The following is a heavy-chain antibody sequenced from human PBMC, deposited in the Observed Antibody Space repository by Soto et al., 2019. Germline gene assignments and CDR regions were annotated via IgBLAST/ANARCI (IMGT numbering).Heavy chain of an antibody. D-gene: IGHD2-15*01. J-gene: IGHJ3*01. CDR2: ISAIGDST. V-gene: IGHV3-23*01. CDR1: EFAFSTFG. CDR3: ATVGPYSPRWDF. Sequence: EVQVLESGGVLVQPGGSLRLSCVFSEFAFSTFGMSWVRQAPGKGLESVSSISAIGDSTYHADSVKGRFSISRDNSRNSLYLQINNLRAEDTSVYYCATVGPYSPRWDFWGQGTVVSVSS.